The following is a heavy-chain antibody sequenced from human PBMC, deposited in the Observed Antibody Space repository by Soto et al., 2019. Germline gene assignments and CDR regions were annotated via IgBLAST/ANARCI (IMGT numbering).Heavy chain of an antibody. CDR3: AREGSIFAPMDV. CDR1: GDTFTSYH. J-gene: IGHJ6*02. V-gene: IGHV1-46*01. CDR2: INPGGGTT. Sequence: ASVKVSCKAPGDTFTSYHIHWVRQAPGQGLEWMGIINPGGGTTTYAQKFQARVTLPSDTSTSTVYMDLRSLRSEDSAVYYCAREGSIFAPMDVWGQGTTVTVSS. D-gene: IGHD3-3*01.